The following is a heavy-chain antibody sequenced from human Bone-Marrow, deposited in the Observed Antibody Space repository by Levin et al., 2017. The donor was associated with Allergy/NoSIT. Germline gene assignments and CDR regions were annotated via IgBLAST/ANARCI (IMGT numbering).Heavy chain of an antibody. D-gene: IGHD6-19*01. CDR2: ISYDGSNK. CDR1: GFTFSSYA. V-gene: IGHV3-30*04. Sequence: SGGSLRLSCAASGFTFSSYAMHWVRQAPGKGLEWVAVISYDGSNKYYADSVKGRFTISRDNSKNTLYLQMNSLRAEDTAVYYCARAGVAVAGNYYYYGMDVWGQGTTVTVSS. J-gene: IGHJ6*02. CDR3: ARAGVAVAGNYYYYGMDV.